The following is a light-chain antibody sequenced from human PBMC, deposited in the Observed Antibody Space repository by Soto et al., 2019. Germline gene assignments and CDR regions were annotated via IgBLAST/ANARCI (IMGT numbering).Light chain of an antibody. V-gene: IGKV3-15*01. CDR3: QQYYNWPPWT. CDR2: GAS. J-gene: IGKJ1*01. CDR1: QSVGSN. Sequence: EVVMTQSPATLSVSPGERATISCRASQSVGSNLAWYQQKPGQPPRLLIYGASTRATAIPARFSGSGSGTEFTLAISSLQSEDFAVYYCQQYYNWPPWTFGQGTKVEIK.